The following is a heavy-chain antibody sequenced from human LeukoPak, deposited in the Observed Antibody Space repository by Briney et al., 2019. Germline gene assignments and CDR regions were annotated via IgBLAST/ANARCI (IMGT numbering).Heavy chain of an antibody. Sequence: GGSLRLSCAASGFSFNIYAMAWVRQVPGKGLEWVSSISARLDSTYYADSVKGRFTISRDNSKNTLYLQMNSLRAEDTAIYYCAKRQVPSALGSFDFWGQGTLVTVSS. CDR1: GFSFNIYA. D-gene: IGHD3-10*01. CDR2: ISARLDST. CDR3: AKRQVPSALGSFDF. J-gene: IGHJ4*02. V-gene: IGHV3-23*01.